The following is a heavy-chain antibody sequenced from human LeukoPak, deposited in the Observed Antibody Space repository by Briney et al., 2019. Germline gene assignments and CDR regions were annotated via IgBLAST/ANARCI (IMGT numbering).Heavy chain of an antibody. V-gene: IGHV3-7*05. Sequence: GGSLRLSCAPPGFTFRTYWMFWVRQAPGKGLEWVANIKPDGSAKWYDDSVKGRFTISRGNAKNSVFLQLNRLRAEDTAVYYCATKVTGSYWGQGTLVTVSS. D-gene: IGHD1-1*01. CDR3: ATKVTGSY. J-gene: IGHJ4*02. CDR2: IKPDGSAK. CDR1: GFTFRTYW.